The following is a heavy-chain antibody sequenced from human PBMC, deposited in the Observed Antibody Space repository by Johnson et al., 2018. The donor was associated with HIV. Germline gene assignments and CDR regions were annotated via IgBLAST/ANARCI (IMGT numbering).Heavy chain of an antibody. CDR3: ARAQVLADDVFNI. V-gene: IGHV3-74*01. Sequence: SRIKSDGGSTSYADFGKGRFTISRDNAKSTLYLQMNSLRAEDTAVYFCARAQVLADDVFNIWGQGTMVTVSS. D-gene: IGHD4/OR15-4a*01. J-gene: IGHJ3*02. CDR2: IKSDGGST.